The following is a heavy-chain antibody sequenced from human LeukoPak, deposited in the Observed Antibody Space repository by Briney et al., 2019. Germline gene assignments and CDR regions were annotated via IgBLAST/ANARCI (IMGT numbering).Heavy chain of an antibody. CDR2: ISAYNGDT. J-gene: IGHJ4*02. CDR1: GYSFISHE. Sequence: ASVKVSCETSGYSFISHEISWMRQAPGQGLEWMGYISAYNGDTNHAQKFQGRLTMTTDTSTSTAYMELRSLRSDDTAVYYCARAHCGDFDYWGQGTLVTVSS. D-gene: IGHD2-21*01. V-gene: IGHV1-18*01. CDR3: ARAHCGDFDY.